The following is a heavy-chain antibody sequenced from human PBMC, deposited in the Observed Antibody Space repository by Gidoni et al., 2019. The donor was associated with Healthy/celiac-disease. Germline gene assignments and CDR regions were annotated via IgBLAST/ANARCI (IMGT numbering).Heavy chain of an antibody. D-gene: IGHD4-17*01. CDR3: ARHQGHGDYLDY. CDR2: IYYSGST. J-gene: IGHJ4*02. CDR1: GGSISSSSYY. Sequence: QLQLQESGPGLVKPSETLSLTCTVSGGSISSSSYYWGWIRQPPGKGLEWIGSIYYSGSTYYNPSLKSRVTISVDTSKNQFSLKLSSVTAADTAVYYCARHQGHGDYLDYWGQGTLVTVSS. V-gene: IGHV4-39*01.